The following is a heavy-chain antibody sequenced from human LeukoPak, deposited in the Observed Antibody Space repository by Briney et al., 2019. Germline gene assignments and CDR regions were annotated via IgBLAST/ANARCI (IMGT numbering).Heavy chain of an antibody. J-gene: IGHJ4*02. CDR1: GFTFSNYG. Sequence: GGSLILSCAASGFTFSNYGMHWVRQPPGKGLEWVSGISGSGGSTYYAVSVKDRFTISRDNSRNALYLQMNSLRAEDTAVYYCARDKRWLAYDFWGQGTLVTASS. CDR2: ISGSGGST. CDR3: ARDKRWLAYDF. V-gene: IGHV3-23*01. D-gene: IGHD6-19*01.